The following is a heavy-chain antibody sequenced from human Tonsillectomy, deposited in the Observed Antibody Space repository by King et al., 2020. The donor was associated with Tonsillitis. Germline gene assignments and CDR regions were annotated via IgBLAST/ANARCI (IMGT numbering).Heavy chain of an antibody. V-gene: IGHV3-30*18. Sequence: VPLVASGGGVVQPGRSLTLSCAASGFTFSSYGMHWVRQAPGKGLEWVAVISYDGSNKYYADSVKGRFTISRDNSKNTLYLQMNSLRAQDTAVYYCAKVLMITFGGVTVSGGAFDIWGQGTVVTVSS. CDR2: ISYDGSNK. CDR3: AKVLMITFGGVTVSGGAFDI. CDR1: GFTFSSYG. J-gene: IGHJ3*02. D-gene: IGHD3-16*02.